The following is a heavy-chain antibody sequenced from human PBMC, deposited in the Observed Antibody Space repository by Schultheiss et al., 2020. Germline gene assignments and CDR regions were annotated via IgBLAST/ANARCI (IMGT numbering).Heavy chain of an antibody. D-gene: IGHD5-12*01. Sequence: GESLKISCAASGFTFSSYSMNWVRQAPGKGLVWVSRINSDGSSTSYADSVKGRFTISRDNAKNTLYLQMNSLRAEDTSVYYCARDVGGFAGYWGQGTLVTVSS. V-gene: IGHV3-74*01. J-gene: IGHJ4*02. CDR3: ARDVGGFAGY. CDR2: INSDGSST. CDR1: GFTFSSYS.